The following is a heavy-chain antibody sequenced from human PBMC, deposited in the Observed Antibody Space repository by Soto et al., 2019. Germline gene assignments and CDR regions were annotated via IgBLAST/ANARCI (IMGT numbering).Heavy chain of an antibody. CDR3: AGREFASSSFHYYYYAVDV. Sequence: SETLSLTCAVYGGSFSDYFWTWIRQPPGKGLEWIGEINHSGSTNFNPFLKSRVAISADTSRNQFSLRVTSVTAADTAVYYCAGREFASSSFHYYYYAVDVWGQGTTVTVSS. CDR1: GGSFSDYF. CDR2: INHSGST. V-gene: IGHV4-34*01. J-gene: IGHJ6*02. D-gene: IGHD6-6*01.